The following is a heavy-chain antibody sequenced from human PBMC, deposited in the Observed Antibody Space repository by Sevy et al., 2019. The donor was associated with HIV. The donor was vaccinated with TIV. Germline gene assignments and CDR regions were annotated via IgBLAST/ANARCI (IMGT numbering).Heavy chain of an antibody. CDR1: GFTFSSYW. D-gene: IGHD3-3*01. CDR3: ASWKGVANGYYYYGMDV. CDR2: IKQDGSEK. J-gene: IGHJ6*02. Sequence: GGSLRLSCAASGFTFSSYWMSWVRQAPGKGLEWVANIKQDGSEKYYVDSVKGRFTISRDNAKNSLYLQMNSLRAEDTAVYYCASWKGVANGYYYYGMDVWGQGTTVTVSS. V-gene: IGHV3-7*01.